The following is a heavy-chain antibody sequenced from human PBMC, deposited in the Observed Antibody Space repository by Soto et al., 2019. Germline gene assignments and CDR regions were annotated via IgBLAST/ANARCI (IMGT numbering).Heavy chain of an antibody. V-gene: IGHV4-39*01. J-gene: IGHJ4*02. CDR1: GGSISISSYY. Sequence: SETLSLTCTVSGGSISISSYYWGWIRQPPGKGLEWIGSIYYSGGTYYNPSLKSRVTISVDTSKNQFSLKLSSVTAADTAVYYCARPSQYDSSGYYRGYYFDYWGQGTLVTVSS. CDR2: IYYSGGT. D-gene: IGHD3-22*01. CDR3: ARPSQYDSSGYYRGYYFDY.